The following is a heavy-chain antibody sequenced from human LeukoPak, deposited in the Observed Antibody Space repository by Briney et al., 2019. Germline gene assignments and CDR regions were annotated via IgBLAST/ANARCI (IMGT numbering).Heavy chain of an antibody. J-gene: IGHJ4*02. D-gene: IGHD4-17*01. CDR1: GFTFSSYS. Sequence: GGSLRLSCAASGFTFSSYSMNWVRQTPGKGLEWVSSIGTTSSFIYYADSVKGRFTISRDNAKNSLYLQMNSLRAEDTAVYYCANFRSYGLQVDYWGQGTLVTVSS. CDR2: IGTTSSFI. CDR3: ANFRSYGLQVDY. V-gene: IGHV3-21*04.